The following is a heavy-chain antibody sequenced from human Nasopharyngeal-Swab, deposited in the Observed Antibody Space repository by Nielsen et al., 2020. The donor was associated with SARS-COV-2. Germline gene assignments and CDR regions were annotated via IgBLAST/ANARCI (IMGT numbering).Heavy chain of an antibody. CDR1: GFTFSASA. J-gene: IGHJ4*02. Sequence: GESLKISCAASGFTFSASAMHWVRQASGKGLEWLGRIGDKDHNYATTYGASVKGRFTISRDDSKNTVFLQMDSLKTEDTALYYCTTDFYFDYWGQGTLVTVSS. V-gene: IGHV3-73*01. CDR3: TTDFYFDY. CDR2: IGDKDHNYAT.